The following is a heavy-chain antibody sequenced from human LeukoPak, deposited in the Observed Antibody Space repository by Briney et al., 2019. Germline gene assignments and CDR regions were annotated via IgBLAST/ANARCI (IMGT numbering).Heavy chain of an antibody. J-gene: IGHJ3*02. D-gene: IGHD3-22*01. CDR2: IYSGGST. V-gene: IGHV3-53*01. CDR3: ARGYYYESSGYSPDAFDI. Sequence: GGSLRLSCAASGFTVSSNYMSWVRPAPGKGLEWVSVIYSGGSTYYADSVKGRFTISRDNSKNTLYLQMNSLRAEDTAVYYCARGYYYESSGYSPDAFDIWGQGTMVTVSS. CDR1: GFTVSSNY.